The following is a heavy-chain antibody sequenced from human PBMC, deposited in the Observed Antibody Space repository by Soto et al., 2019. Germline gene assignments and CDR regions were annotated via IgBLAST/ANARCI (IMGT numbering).Heavy chain of an antibody. V-gene: IGHV3-33*01. D-gene: IGHD6-19*01. CDR1: GFTFSSYG. CDR3: ARAGDIAVAGTKLHDAFDI. Sequence: QVQLVESGGGVVQPGRSLRLSCAASGFTFSSYGMHWVRQAPGKGLEWVAVIWYDGSNKYYADSVKGRFTISRDNSKNTLYLQMNSLRAEDTAVYYCARAGDIAVAGTKLHDAFDIWGQGTMVTVSS. J-gene: IGHJ3*02. CDR2: IWYDGSNK.